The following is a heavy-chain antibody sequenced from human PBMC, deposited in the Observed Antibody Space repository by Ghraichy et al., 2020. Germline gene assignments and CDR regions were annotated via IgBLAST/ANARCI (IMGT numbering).Heavy chain of an antibody. CDR1: GGSISSSTYY. D-gene: IGHD1-26*01. CDR3: ARPLQASAWDSDY. V-gene: IGHV4-39*01. CDR2: MYYSGVS. Sequence: SHTLSLTCTVSGGSISSSTYYWGWIRQPPGKGLEWIGSMYYSGVSYYNPSLKSRVTISVDTSKNQFSLKLNSVTAADTAVYYCARPLQASAWDSDYWGQGTLVTVSS. J-gene: IGHJ4*02.